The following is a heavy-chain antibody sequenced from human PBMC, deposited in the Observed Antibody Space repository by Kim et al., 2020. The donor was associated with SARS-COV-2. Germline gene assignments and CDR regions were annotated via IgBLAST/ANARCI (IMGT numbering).Heavy chain of an antibody. CDR1: GGSISSSSYY. V-gene: IGHV4-39*01. J-gene: IGHJ5*02. Sequence: SETLSLTCTVSGGSISSSSYYWGWIRQPPGKGLEWIGSIYYSGSTYYNPSLKSRVTISVDTSKNQFSLKLSSVTAADTAVYYCARATAEQQLVPWGQGTLVTVSS. CDR2: IYYSGST. CDR3: ARATAEQQLVP. D-gene: IGHD6-13*01.